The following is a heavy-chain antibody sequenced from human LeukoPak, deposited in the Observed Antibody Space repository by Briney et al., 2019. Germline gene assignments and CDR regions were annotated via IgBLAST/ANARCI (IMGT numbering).Heavy chain of an antibody. CDR2: IYPGDSDT. J-gene: IGHJ4*02. Sequence: GESLKISCKGSGYSFTSYWIGWVRQMPGKGLEWMGIIYPGDSDTRYSPSLQGQVTISADKSISTVYLQWSSLKASDTAMYYCARLNAAAGIEEHMDYWGQGTLVTVSS. CDR1: GYSFTSYW. D-gene: IGHD6-13*01. CDR3: ARLNAAAGIEEHMDY. V-gene: IGHV5-51*01.